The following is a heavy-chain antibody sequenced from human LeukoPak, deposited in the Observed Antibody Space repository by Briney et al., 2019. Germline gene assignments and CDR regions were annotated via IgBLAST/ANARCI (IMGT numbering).Heavy chain of an antibody. CDR2: ISNTGGST. Sequence: GGSLRLSCAASGFTFSTYAMSWVRHAPGKGLEWVSSISNTGGSTFYADSVKGRFTISRDNSNNTLYLQVNSLRAEDTAVYFCAKDRRPGPGTYYGYFDHWGQGTLVTVSS. D-gene: IGHD3-10*01. CDR3: AKDRRPGPGTYYGYFDH. V-gene: IGHV3-23*01. CDR1: GFTFSTYA. J-gene: IGHJ4*02.